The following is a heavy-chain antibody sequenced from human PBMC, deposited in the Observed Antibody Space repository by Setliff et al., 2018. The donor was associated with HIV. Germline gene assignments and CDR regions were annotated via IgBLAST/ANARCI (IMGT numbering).Heavy chain of an antibody. V-gene: IGHV3-30*02. D-gene: IGHD6-19*01. CDR2: IRYDDSYK. CDR3: AKNLYRSPWSPLDY. CDR1: GFTFSSYW. J-gene: IGHJ4*02. Sequence: GGSLRLSCAASGFTFSSYWMYWVRQAPGKGLEWVAFIRYDDSYKFYADSVKGRFTISRDNSKNTLYLQMNSLRADDTAVYYCAKNLYRSPWSPLDYWGQGTLVTVSS.